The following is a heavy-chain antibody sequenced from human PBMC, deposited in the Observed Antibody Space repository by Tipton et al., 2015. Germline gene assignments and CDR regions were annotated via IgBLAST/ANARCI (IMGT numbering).Heavy chain of an antibody. CDR1: GGSISSYY. V-gene: IGHV4-59*01. J-gene: IGHJ2*01. CDR3: ARSPGGPRRFDL. D-gene: IGHD3-10*01. Sequence: TLSLTCTFSGGSISSYYWNWIRQPPGKGLEWIGYIYLSGATNYNASLGSRVIISQDTSKNQLSLRLSSMTAADTAVYYCARSPGGPRRFDLWGRGTLVTVSS. CDR2: IYLSGAT.